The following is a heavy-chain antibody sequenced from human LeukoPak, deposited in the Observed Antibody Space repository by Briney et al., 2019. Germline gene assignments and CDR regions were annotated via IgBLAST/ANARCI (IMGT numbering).Heavy chain of an antibody. J-gene: IGHJ4*02. CDR2: ISGGSSYL. Sequence: GGSLRLSCAASEFTFRNYNMNWVRQAPGKGLEWVSSISGGSSYLDYADSMKGRFTISRDNAKNTLYLQMNSLRAEDTAVYYCAKDDYYDSSGYYYDVLYYFDYWGQGTLVTVSS. D-gene: IGHD3-22*01. V-gene: IGHV3-21*04. CDR1: EFTFRNYN. CDR3: AKDDYYDSSGYYYDVLYYFDY.